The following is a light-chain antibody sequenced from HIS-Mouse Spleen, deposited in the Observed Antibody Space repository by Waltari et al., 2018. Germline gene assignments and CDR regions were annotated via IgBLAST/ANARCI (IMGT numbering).Light chain of an antibody. CDR1: ALPKNS. CDR2: EDS. J-gene: IGLJ2*01. V-gene: IGLV3-10*01. Sequence: SYELTQPPSVSVSPGQTDRITCSGDALPKNSAYWYQQKSGQAPVLVIYEDSKRPSGIPERFSGSSSGTMATLTISGAQVEDEADYYCYSTDSSGNHRVFGGGTKLTVL. CDR3: YSTDSSGNHRV.